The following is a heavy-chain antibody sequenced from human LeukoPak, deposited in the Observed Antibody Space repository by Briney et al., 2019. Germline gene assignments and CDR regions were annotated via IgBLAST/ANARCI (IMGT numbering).Heavy chain of an antibody. CDR1: GYTFIDYF. D-gene: IGHD7-27*01. CDR2: HNPNNGDT. J-gene: IGHJ4*02. Sequence: GASVKVSCKTSGYTFIDYFIHWVRQAPGQGLEWMGRHNPNNGDTYYAQDFQGRVTMTRDTSISTAYMELSRLTSDDTAVYYCARDLSSTSNWEFDYWGQGTLVTVSS. CDR3: ARDLSSTSNWEFDY. V-gene: IGHV1-2*02.